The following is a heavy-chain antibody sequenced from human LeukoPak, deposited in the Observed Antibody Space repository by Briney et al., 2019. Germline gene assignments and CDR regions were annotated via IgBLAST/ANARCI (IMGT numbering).Heavy chain of an antibody. J-gene: IGHJ3*02. CDR3: ARDAAAAPGAFDI. Sequence: PGGSLRLSCAASGFTFSSYGMHWVRQAPGKGLEWVAFIRYDGSNKYYADSVKGRFTISRDNAKNSLYLQMNSLRAGDTAVYYCARDAAAAPGAFDIWGQGTMVTVSS. D-gene: IGHD6-13*01. V-gene: IGHV3-30*02. CDR2: IRYDGSNK. CDR1: GFTFSSYG.